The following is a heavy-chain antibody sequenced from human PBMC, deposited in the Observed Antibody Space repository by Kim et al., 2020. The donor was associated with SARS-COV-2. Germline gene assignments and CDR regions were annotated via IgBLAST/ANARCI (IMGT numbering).Heavy chain of an antibody. CDR2: IYYSGST. D-gene: IGHD2-15*01. Sequence: SETLSLTCTVSGGSISSYYWSWIRQPPGKGLEWIGYIYYSGSTNYNPSLKSRVTISVDTSKNQFSLKLSSVTAADTAVYYCAREGPRGCSGGSCYSTFD. J-gene: IGHJ4*01. CDR1: GGSISSYY. CDR3: AREGPRGCSGGSCYSTFD. V-gene: IGHV4-59*13.